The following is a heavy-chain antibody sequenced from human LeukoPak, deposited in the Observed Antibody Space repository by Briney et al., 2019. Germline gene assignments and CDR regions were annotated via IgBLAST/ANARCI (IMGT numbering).Heavy chain of an antibody. Sequence: ASVKVSCKASGYTSTSNYIHWVRQAPGQGLEWMGMIYPRDGSTSYAQKFQGRVTVTRDTSTSTVHMELSGLRSEDTAVYYCARDQEGFDYWRQGTLVTVSS. V-gene: IGHV1-46*01. J-gene: IGHJ4*02. CDR1: GYTSTSNY. CDR3: ARDQEGFDY. CDR2: IYPRDGST.